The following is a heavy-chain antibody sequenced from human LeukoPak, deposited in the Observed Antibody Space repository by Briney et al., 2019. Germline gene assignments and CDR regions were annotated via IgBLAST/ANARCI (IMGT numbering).Heavy chain of an antibody. Sequence: PGRSLRLSCAASGFTFDDYAMHWVRQAPGKGLEWVSGISWNSGSIGYADSVKGRFTISRDNAKNSLYLQMNSLRAEDMALYYCAKAYLRRSRQLDAFDIWGQGTMVTVSS. CDR1: GFTFDDYA. D-gene: IGHD6-6*01. CDR3: AKAYLRRSRQLDAFDI. J-gene: IGHJ3*02. V-gene: IGHV3-9*03. CDR2: ISWNSGSI.